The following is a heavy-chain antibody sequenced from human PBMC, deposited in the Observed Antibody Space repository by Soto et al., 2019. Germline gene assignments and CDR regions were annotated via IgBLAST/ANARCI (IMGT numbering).Heavy chain of an antibody. CDR3: ARTLGFGELAPYYYYYYGMDV. Sequence: GGSLRLSCAASGFTFSSYSMNWVRQAPWKGLEWVSYISSSSSTIYYADSVKGRFTISRDNAKNSLYLQMNSLRDEDTAVYYCARTLGFGELAPYYYYYYGMDVWGQGTTVTV. V-gene: IGHV3-48*02. J-gene: IGHJ6*02. CDR1: GFTFSSYS. CDR2: ISSSSSTI. D-gene: IGHD3-10*01.